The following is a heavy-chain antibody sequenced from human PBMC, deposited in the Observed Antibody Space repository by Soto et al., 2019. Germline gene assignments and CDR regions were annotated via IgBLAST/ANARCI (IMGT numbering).Heavy chain of an antibody. CDR1: GFTFSNYW. V-gene: IGHV3-74*01. J-gene: IGHJ4*02. CDR3: ATGGYSYGWGY. Sequence: EVHLVGSGGGLVQPGGSLRLSCVGSGFTFSNYWMHWVRQVPGKGPVWVSRVNPAGTASSYADFVKGRFTVSRDNAKNTLYLEMNSLSADDTAVYYCATGGYSYGWGYWGQGTRVTVSS. CDR2: VNPAGTAS. D-gene: IGHD5-18*01.